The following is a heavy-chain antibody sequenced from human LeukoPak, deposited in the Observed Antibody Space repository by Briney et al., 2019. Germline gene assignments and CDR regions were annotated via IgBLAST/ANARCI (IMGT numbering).Heavy chain of an antibody. Sequence: SESLSLTCTVPGGSISSYYWRWIRQPAGKGLEWIWRIYSTGSTNYNPSLKSRVTMSVDTSKNQFSLRLRSVTAADTAVYYCARQIASAGTAGFDFRGQGALVTVSS. J-gene: IGHJ4*02. D-gene: IGHD6-13*01. V-gene: IGHV4-4*07. CDR2: IYSTGST. CDR3: ARQIASAGTAGFDF. CDR1: GGSISSYY.